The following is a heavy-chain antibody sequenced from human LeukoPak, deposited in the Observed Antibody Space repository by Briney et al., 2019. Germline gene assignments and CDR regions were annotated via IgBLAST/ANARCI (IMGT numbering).Heavy chain of an antibody. D-gene: IGHD6-19*01. CDR3: AKDMRNDGAQWLALVY. V-gene: IGHV3-9*01. Sequence: GGSLRLSCAASGFTFSSYAMHWVRQAPGKGLEWVSGISWNSGSIGYADSVKGRFTTSRDNAKNSLYLQMNSLRAEDTALYYCAKDMRNDGAQWLALVYWGQGTLVTVSS. J-gene: IGHJ4*02. CDR2: ISWNSGSI. CDR1: GFTFSSYA.